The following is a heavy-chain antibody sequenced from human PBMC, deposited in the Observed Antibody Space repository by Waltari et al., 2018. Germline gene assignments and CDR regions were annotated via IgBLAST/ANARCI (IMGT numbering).Heavy chain of an antibody. CDR2: ITTSGNYI. V-gene: IGHV3-21*01. J-gene: IGHJ4*02. CDR3: ATDVPAMK. Sequence: DVHLVESGGGLVEPGGSLSLSCVGSDFPGLPFTTYTMKWVRQVPGKGLQWLSSITTSGNYIYYADSVKGRFTVSRDNVKNAMYLQMNSLRCDDTGFYCCATDVPAMKWGQGTLVTVSS. CDR1: DFPGLPFTTYT.